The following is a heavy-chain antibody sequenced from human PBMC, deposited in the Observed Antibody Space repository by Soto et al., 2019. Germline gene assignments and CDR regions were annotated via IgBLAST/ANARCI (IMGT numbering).Heavy chain of an antibody. J-gene: IGHJ3*02. V-gene: IGHV4-30-4*01. D-gene: IGHD3-22*01. Sequence: SETPSISCTVSGGSVCSGDYYGSWIRQPPGKGLEWIGYIYYSGSTYYNPSLKSRVTISVDTSKNQFSLKLSSVTAADTAVYYCARTVVVITLDAFDIWGQGTMVTVSS. CDR3: ARTVVVITLDAFDI. CDR1: GGSVCSGDYY. CDR2: IYYSGST.